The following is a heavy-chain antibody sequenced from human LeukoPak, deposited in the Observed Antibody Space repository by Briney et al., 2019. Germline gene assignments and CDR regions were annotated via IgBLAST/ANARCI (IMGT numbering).Heavy chain of an antibody. CDR2: IYYSGST. J-gene: IGHJ6*02. CDR3: ARDRANYYGSGSHQVYYGMDV. Sequence: PSETLSLTCTVSGGSISSGGYYWSWIRQHPGKGLEWIGYIYYSGSTYYNPSLKSRVTISVDTSKNQFSLKLSSVTAADTAVYYCARDRANYYGSGSHQVYYGMDVWGQGTTVTVSS. D-gene: IGHD3-10*01. V-gene: IGHV4-31*03. CDR1: GGSISSGGYY.